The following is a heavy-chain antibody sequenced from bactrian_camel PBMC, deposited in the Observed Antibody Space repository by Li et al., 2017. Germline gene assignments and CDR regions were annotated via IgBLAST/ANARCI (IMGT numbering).Heavy chain of an antibody. CDR3: AATSQPFRLLDRLPPRSEYQY. Sequence: HVQLVESGGGAVQTGGSLKLSCVASGEGVYDNACMAWFRQAPGQKREAVAALYTAGDSTFYVDSVKGRFTISRDNAKSTLYLQMNNLSPEDSAMYFCAATSQPFRLLDRLPPRSEYQYWGQGTQVTVS. D-gene: IGHD1*01. V-gene: IGHV3S54*01. J-gene: IGHJ4*01. CDR1: GEGVYDNAC. CDR2: LYTAGDST.